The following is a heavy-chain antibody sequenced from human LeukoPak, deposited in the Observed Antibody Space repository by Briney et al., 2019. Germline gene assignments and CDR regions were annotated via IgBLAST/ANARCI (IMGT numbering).Heavy chain of an antibody. Sequence: SETLSLTCSVSGGSISSYYWSWIRQPPGKGLEWIGYIYYSGSTNYNPSLKSRVIISVDTSKNQFSLKLSSVPAADTAVYYCARQGAGMITFGGVIARDWFDPWGQGILVTVSS. D-gene: IGHD3-16*02. CDR1: GGSISSYY. V-gene: IGHV4-59*08. J-gene: IGHJ5*02. CDR3: ARQGAGMITFGGVIARDWFDP. CDR2: IYYSGST.